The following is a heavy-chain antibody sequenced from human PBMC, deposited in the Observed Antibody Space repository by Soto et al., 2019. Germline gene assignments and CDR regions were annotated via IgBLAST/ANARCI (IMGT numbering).Heavy chain of an antibody. CDR2: ISYDGTNK. V-gene: IGHV3-30*18. Sequence: QVQLVESAGGEVQPGRSLTISCAASGFTFSTYGMHWVRQTPGKGLEWVAVISYDGTNKFYSDSVKGRFTISRDIFKNTLTLQMNSLRADDTAVYSCAKDLQSYGDYDYYCYGMDVWVLGTRVTVSS. CDR1: GFTFSTYG. D-gene: IGHD4-17*01. CDR3: AKDLQSYGDYDYYCYGMDV. J-gene: IGHJ6*02.